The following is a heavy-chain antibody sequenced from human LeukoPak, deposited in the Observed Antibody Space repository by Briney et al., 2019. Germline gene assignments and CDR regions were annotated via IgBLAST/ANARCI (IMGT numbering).Heavy chain of an antibody. CDR2: INPNSGGT. Sequence: ASVKVSCKASGYTFTGYYMHWVRQAPGQGLEWMGWINPNSGGTNYAQKFQGRVTMTRDTSISTAYMGLSRLRSEDTAVYYCARNGEDELPIDYWGQGTLVTVSS. CDR1: GYTFTGYY. V-gene: IGHV1-2*02. CDR3: ARNGEDELPIDY. D-gene: IGHD4-17*01. J-gene: IGHJ4*02.